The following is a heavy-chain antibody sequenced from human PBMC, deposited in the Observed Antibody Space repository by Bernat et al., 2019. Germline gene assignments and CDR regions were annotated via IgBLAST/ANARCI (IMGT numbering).Heavy chain of an antibody. D-gene: IGHD6-13*01. CDR3: ARGIAAAGTLLYGMDV. V-gene: IGHV4-34*01. J-gene: IGHJ6*02. CDR2: INHSGST. Sequence: QVQLQQWGAGLLKPSETLSLTCAVYGGSFSGYYWSWIRQPPGKGLEWIGEINHSGSTNYNPSLKSRVTISVDTSKNQFSLKLSSVTAAATAVYYCARGIAAAGTLLYGMDVWGQGTTVTVSS. CDR1: GGSFSGYY.